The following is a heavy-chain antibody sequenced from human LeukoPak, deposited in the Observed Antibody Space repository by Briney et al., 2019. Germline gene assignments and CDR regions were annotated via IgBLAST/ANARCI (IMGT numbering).Heavy chain of an antibody. J-gene: IGHJ6*03. CDR3: ARVGAYCSGGSCYGVTYYYYYMDV. V-gene: IGHV1-69*13. Sequence: ASAKVSCKASGGTFSSYAISWVRQAPGQGLEWMGGIIPIFGTANYAQKFQGRVTITADESTSTAYMELSSLRSEDTAVYYCARVGAYCSGGSCYGVTYYYYYMDVWGKGTTVTVSS. CDR2: IIPIFGTA. D-gene: IGHD2-15*01. CDR1: GGTFSSYA.